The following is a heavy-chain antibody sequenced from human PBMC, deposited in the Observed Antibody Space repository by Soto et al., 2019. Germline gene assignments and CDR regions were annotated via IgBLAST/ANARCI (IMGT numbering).Heavy chain of an antibody. CDR2: ISYDGSNK. J-gene: IGHJ4*02. D-gene: IGHD2-15*01. CDR3: ARDSPAYCSGGSCYTFDY. Sequence: GGSLRLSCAASGFTFSSYAMHWVRQAPGKGLEWVAVISYDGSNKYYADSVKGRFTISRDNSKNTLYLQMNSLRAEDTAVYYCARDSPAYCSGGSCYTFDYWGQGTLVTVSS. CDR1: GFTFSSYA. V-gene: IGHV3-30-3*01.